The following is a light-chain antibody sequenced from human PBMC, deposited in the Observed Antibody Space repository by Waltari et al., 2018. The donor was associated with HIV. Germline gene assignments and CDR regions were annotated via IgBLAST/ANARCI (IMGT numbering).Light chain of an antibody. CDR2: WAS. CDR3: QQYFSLPLT. CDR1: QTVFYSSNHKNY. J-gene: IGKJ4*01. V-gene: IGKV4-1*01. Sequence: DIVMTQSPDSLAVSLGERATINCESSQTVFYSSNHKNYLAWYQQKPGQPPKLLIYWASTRESGVPDRFSGSGSGTDFTLTISSLQAEDVAVYYCQQYFSLPLTFGGGTKVEIK.